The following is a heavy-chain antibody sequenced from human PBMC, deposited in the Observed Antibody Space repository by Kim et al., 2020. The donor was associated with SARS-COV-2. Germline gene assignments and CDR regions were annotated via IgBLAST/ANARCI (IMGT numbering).Heavy chain of an antibody. D-gene: IGHD4-4*01. V-gene: IGHV3-64D*09. CDR1: GFTFNKYA. CDR2: ITKNGDRT. Sequence: GGSLRLSCSASGFTFNKYAMHWVRQAPGKGLQYVSGITKNGDRTHYADSVKGRFTISRDTSKNTVSLQMSSLRAEDTAVYYCVKAQRVDYTWPLGYWGQGTLVTVSA. J-gene: IGHJ4*02. CDR3: VKAQRVDYTWPLGY.